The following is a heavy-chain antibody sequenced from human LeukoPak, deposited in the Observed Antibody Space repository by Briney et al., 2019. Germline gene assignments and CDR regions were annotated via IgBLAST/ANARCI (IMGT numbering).Heavy chain of an antibody. Sequence: ASVKVSCKASGYTFTGYYMHWVRQAPGQGLEWMGWINPNTGGTNYAQKFQGRVTMARDASISTAYVKLSRLRSDDTAVYYCARGRFSSGWLLGAFDIWGQGTMVTVSS. CDR3: ARGRFSSGWLLGAFDI. D-gene: IGHD6-19*01. CDR2: INPNTGGT. J-gene: IGHJ3*02. V-gene: IGHV1-2*02. CDR1: GYTFTGYY.